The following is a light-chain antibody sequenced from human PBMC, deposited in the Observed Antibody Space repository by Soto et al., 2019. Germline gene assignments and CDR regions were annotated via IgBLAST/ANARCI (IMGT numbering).Light chain of an antibody. CDR1: ESVRHY. CDR3: QHRDNWSYI. V-gene: IGKV3-11*01. J-gene: IGKJ2*01. Sequence: EIVLTQSPATLSLSLGEIATLSCRSSESVRHYVAWYQQKPCQAPRLLIYDASTRATGIPARFSGSGSGTDYTLSISSLEAEDFAVYYCQHRDNWSYIFGQGTKLEMK. CDR2: DAS.